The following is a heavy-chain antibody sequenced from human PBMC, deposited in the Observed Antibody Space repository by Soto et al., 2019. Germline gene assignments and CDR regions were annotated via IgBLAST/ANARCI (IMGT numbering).Heavy chain of an antibody. CDR3: ARVNGDTVVVPAAMLPDYGMDV. D-gene: IGHD2-2*01. Sequence: QVQLQESGPGLVKPSQTLSLTCTVSGGSISSGGYYWSWIRQHPGKGLEWIGYIYYSGSTYYNPSLKSRVTLSVDTSKNQFSLKLSSVTAADTAVYYCARVNGDTVVVPAAMLPDYGMDVWGQGTTVTVSS. CDR2: IYYSGST. V-gene: IGHV4-31*03. CDR1: GGSISSGGYY. J-gene: IGHJ6*02.